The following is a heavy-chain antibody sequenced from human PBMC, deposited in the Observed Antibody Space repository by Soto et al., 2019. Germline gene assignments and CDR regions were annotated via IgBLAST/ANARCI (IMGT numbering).Heavy chain of an antibody. CDR2: IYSSGST. CDR3: ASPEVEGVRSSNWPTFEN. J-gene: IGHJ4*02. D-gene: IGHD6-13*01. CDR1: GGSISSGHYY. V-gene: IGHV4-39*01. Sequence: PSETLSLTCTVSGGSISSGHYYWGWIRQPPGGGLEWIGNIYSSGSTYYSPSLKSRVTISVDTSKNQFSLTLSSVTAADTAVYYCASPEVEGVRSSNWPTFENWGQGNLVNVS.